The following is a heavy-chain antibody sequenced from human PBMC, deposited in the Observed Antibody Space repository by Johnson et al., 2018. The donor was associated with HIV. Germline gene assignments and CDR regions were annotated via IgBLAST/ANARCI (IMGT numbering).Heavy chain of an antibody. J-gene: IGHJ3*02. D-gene: IGHD3-9*01. CDR2: MSYDGSNN. CDR3: ARDYDIPRDDAFDI. Sequence: QVQLVESGGGVVQPGRSLRLSCAASGFTFSSYALHWVRQAPGKGLEWVAVMSYDGSNNYYADSVKGRFTISRDNSKNTLYLQIHSLRVEDTAVYYCARDYDIPRDDAFDIWGQGTMVTVSS. CDR1: GFTFSSYA. V-gene: IGHV3-30-3*01.